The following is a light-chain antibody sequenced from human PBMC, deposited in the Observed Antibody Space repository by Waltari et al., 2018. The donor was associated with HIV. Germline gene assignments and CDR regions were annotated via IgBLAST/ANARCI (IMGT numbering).Light chain of an antibody. CDR2: GAS. J-gene: IGKJ5*01. CDR3: QQYNNWPRT. V-gene: IGKV3-15*01. CDR1: QSVSSN. Sequence: EIVMTPSPATLSVYPGERATLSCRSSQSVSSNLAWYQQKPGQAPRLLIYGASTRATGIPARFSGSGSGTEFTLTISSLQSEDFAVYYCQQYNNWPRTFGQGTRLEIK.